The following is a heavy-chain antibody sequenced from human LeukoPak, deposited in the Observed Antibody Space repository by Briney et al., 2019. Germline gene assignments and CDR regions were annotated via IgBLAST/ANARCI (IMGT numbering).Heavy chain of an antibody. J-gene: IGHJ4*02. CDR1: GYTFAGNY. CDR3: AREGAVPGSFDY. CDR2: INPNSGGT. Sequence: ASVKVSCKASGYTFAGNYMHWVRPAPGQGLEWMGWINPNSGGTNYEQKFQGRVTMTRDTSISTAYMKLSRLRSDDTAVYYCAREGAVPGSFDYWGQGALVTVSS. D-gene: IGHD6-13*01. V-gene: IGHV1-2*02.